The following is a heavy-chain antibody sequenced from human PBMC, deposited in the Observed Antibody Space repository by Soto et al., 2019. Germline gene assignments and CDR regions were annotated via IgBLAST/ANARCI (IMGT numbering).Heavy chain of an antibody. J-gene: IGHJ4*02. CDR1: GYTFTSYG. CDR2: ISAYNGNT. V-gene: IGHV1-18*01. Sequence: ASVKVSCKASGYTFTSYGISWVRQAPGQGLEWMGWISAYNGNTNYAQKIQGRVTMTTDTSTSTAYMELRSLRSDDAAVYYCARVDIAAAGTGKGYWGQGTLVTV. D-gene: IGHD6-13*01. CDR3: ARVDIAAAGTGKGY.